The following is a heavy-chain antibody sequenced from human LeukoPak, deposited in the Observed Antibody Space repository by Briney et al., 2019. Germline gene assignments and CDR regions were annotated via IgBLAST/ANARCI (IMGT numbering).Heavy chain of an antibody. CDR2: IYYSGST. Sequence: EASETLSLTCTVSGGSISGSSYYWGWIRQPPGKGLEWIGSIYYSGSTYYNPSLKSRVTISVDTSKNQFSLKLSSVTAADTAMYYCARDPSSWTVPLAFDIWGQGTMVTVSS. D-gene: IGHD6-13*01. CDR1: GGSISGSSYY. CDR3: ARDPSSWTVPLAFDI. V-gene: IGHV4-39*07. J-gene: IGHJ3*02.